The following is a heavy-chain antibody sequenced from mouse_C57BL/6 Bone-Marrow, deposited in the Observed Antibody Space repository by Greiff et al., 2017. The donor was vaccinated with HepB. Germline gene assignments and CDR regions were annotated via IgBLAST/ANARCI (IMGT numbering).Heavy chain of an antibody. CDR2: IRNKANGYTT. CDR3: ARWGYFDY. V-gene: IGHV7-3*01. Sequence: EVQVVESGGGLVQPGGSLSLSCAASGFTFTDYYMSWVRQPPGKALEWLGFIRNKANGYTTEYSASVKGRFTISRDNSQSILYLQMNALRAEDSATYYCARWGYFDYWGQGTTRTVSS. CDR1: GFTFTDYY. J-gene: IGHJ2*01.